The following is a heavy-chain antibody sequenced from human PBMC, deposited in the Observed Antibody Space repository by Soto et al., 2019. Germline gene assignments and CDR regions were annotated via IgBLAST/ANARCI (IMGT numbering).Heavy chain of an antibody. CDR3: ARPQGTTYDDFWNGYHDY. CDR1: GFFFRSYA. V-gene: IGHV3-30-3*01. CDR2: ISYDGSNK. J-gene: IGHJ4*02. D-gene: IGHD3-3*01. Sequence: QVQLVESGGGVVQPGRSLRLSCAASGFFFRSYAMHWVRQAPGKGLAWVAVISYDGSNKYYADSVKGRFTISRDNSKNTLYLQMNSRRAEDTAVYYCARPQGTTYDDFWNGYHDYWGQGTLVTVSS.